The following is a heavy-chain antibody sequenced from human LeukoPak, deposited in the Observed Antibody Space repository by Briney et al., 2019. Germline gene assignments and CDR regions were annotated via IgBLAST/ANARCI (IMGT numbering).Heavy chain of an antibody. J-gene: IGHJ6*02. CDR2: ISAGNI. Sequence: RASVKVSCKASGYTFSDYPIHWLRQAPGQRFEWMGWISAGNIKYSQNFQDRINITRDTSASTVNMELSSLTSADTAVYYCVRVAYVMDVWGQGTTVVVSS. CDR1: GYTFSDYP. CDR3: VRVAYVMDV. V-gene: IGHV1-3*01. D-gene: IGHD2-8*01.